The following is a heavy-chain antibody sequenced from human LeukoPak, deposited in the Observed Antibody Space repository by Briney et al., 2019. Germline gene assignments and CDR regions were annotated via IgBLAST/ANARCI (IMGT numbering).Heavy chain of an antibody. V-gene: IGHV3-21*01. D-gene: IGHD3-10*01. J-gene: IGHJ5*02. CDR3: ARDLIHYYGSGAKT. CDR1: GFTVSTNT. Sequence: GGSLRLSCAASGFTVSTNTMNWVRQAPGKGLEWVSSISSSSNYIYYADSVKGRFTISRDDAKNSLSLQMNSLRAEDTAVYYCARDLIHYYGSGAKTWGQGTLVTVSS. CDR2: ISSSSNYI.